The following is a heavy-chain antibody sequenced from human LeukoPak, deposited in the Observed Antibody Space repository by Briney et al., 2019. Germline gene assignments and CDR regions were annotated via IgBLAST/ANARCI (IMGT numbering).Heavy chain of an antibody. J-gene: IGHJ4*02. V-gene: IGHV3-21*01. CDR3: ASSRGEGFDY. CDR1: GFTFSSYS. CDR2: ISSSSSYI. D-gene: IGHD3-16*01. Sequence: GGSLRLSCAASGFTFSSYSMNWVSQAPGKGLEWVSSISSSSSYIYYADSVKGRFTISRDNAKNSLYLQMNSLRAEDTAVYYCASSRGEGFDYWGQGTLVTVSS.